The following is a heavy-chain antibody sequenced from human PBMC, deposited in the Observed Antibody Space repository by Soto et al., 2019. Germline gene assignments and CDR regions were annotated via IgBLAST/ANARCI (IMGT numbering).Heavy chain of an antibody. CDR3: ITVFEY. Sequence: EVQLVESGGGLVQPGGSLRLSCAASGIIFTNDWMHWVRQAPGKGLVWVSRIDNDGSGTSYADSVKGRFTISRDNAKNTVYLQLNSLRAEDTAVYYCITVFEYWGQGTLVTVSS. D-gene: IGHD1-20*01. J-gene: IGHJ4*02. V-gene: IGHV3-74*01. CDR2: IDNDGSGT. CDR1: GIIFTNDW.